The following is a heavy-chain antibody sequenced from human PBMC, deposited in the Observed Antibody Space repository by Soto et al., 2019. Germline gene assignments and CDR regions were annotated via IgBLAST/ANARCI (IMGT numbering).Heavy chain of an antibody. D-gene: IGHD3-3*01. J-gene: IGHJ5*02. CDR1: GGSFSGYY. CDR2: INHSGST. Sequence: SETLSLPCAVYGGSFSGYYCSWISQPPGKALEWSGEINHSGSTNYNPSLKSRVTISVDTSKNQFSLKLSSVTAADTDVYYCATGPGYYFWGGYCYSHGWFDHWGQGPLVTVSS. CDR3: ATGPGYYFWGGYCYSHGWFDH. V-gene: IGHV4-34*01.